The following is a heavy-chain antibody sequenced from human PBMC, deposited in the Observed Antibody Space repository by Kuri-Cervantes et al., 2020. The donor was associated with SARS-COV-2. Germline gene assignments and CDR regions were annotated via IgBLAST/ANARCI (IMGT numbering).Heavy chain of an antibody. CDR1: GGTFSSYA. CDR3: ARDVAVVPAAMVPKYFQH. D-gene: IGHD2-2*01. V-gene: IGHV1-18*01. Sequence: ASVKVSCKASGGTFSSYAISWVRQAPGQGLEWMGWISAYNGNTNYAQKLQGRVTMTTDTSTSTAYMELRSLRSDDTAVYYCARDVAVVPAAMVPKYFQHWGQGTLVTVSS. J-gene: IGHJ1*01. CDR2: ISAYNGNT.